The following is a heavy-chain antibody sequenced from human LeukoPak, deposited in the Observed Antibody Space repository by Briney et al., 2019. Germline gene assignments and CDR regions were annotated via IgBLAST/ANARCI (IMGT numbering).Heavy chain of an antibody. CDR1: GYTFTGYY. CDR3: ARDATYCTNGVCYYYYGMDV. J-gene: IGHJ6*02. CDR2: INPNSGGT. D-gene: IGHD2-8*01. V-gene: IGHV1-2*02. Sequence: ASVKVSCKASGYTFTGYYMHWVRPAPGQGLEWMGWINPNSGGTNYAQKFQGRVTMTRDTSISTAYMELSRLRSDDTAVYYCARDATYCTNGVCYYYYGMDVWGQGTTVTVSS.